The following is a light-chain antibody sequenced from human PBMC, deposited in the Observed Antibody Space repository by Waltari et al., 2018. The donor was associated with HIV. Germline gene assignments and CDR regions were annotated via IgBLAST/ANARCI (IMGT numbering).Light chain of an antibody. CDR3: SAWDASLGAWM. J-gene: IGLJ3*02. V-gene: IGLV1-44*01. Sequence: QSVLTQPPSASGTPGQRIIISCSGSTPNIGTNNVNWYQQLPGTTPRLLMHSNIQRPSGVPDRISGSRSGTSASLAISGLQSEDEADYDCSAWDASLGAWMCGGGTKLTVL. CDR2: SNI. CDR1: TPNIGTNN.